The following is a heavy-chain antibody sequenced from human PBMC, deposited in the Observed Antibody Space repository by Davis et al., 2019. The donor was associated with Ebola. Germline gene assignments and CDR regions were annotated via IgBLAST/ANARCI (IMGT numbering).Heavy chain of an antibody. V-gene: IGHV1-8*01. J-gene: IGHJ6*02. CDR3: ARDFEQQPVVYYYYYGMDV. D-gene: IGHD6-13*01. CDR1: GYTFTDYV. CDR2: MDPNSGNT. Sequence: ASVKVSCKASGYTFTDYVIHWVRWATGQGLEWMGWMDPNSGNTAYAQKFQGRVTMTRNTSISTAYMELSSLRSEDTAVYYCARDFEQQPVVYYYYYGMDVWGQGTTVTVSS.